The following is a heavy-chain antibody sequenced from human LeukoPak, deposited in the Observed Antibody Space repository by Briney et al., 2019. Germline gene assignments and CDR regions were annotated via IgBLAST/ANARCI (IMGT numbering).Heavy chain of an antibody. CDR1: GYTFTSYG. D-gene: IGHD3-3*01. J-gene: IGHJ6*03. CDR2: ISAYNGNT. Sequence: GASVKVSCKASGYTFTSYGISWVRQAPGQGLEWMGWISAYNGNTNYAQKLQGRVTMTTDTSTSTAYMELRSLRSDDTAVYYCARVRYDFWSGYYAYYMDVWGKGTTVTVSS. V-gene: IGHV1-18*01. CDR3: ARVRYDFWSGYYAYYMDV.